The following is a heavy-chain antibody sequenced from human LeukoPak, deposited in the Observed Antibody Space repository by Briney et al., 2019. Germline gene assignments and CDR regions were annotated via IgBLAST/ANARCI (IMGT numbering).Heavy chain of an antibody. Sequence: ASVKVSCKASGYTFTGYYMHWVRQAPGQGLEWMGWINPNSGGTNYAQKFQGRVTMTRDTSIGTAYMELSRLRSDDTAVYYCARGGYSSSSRRGGIDYWGQGTLVTVSS. CDR1: GYTFTGYY. CDR3: ARGGYSSSSRRGGIDY. J-gene: IGHJ4*02. V-gene: IGHV1-2*02. CDR2: INPNSGGT. D-gene: IGHD6-6*01.